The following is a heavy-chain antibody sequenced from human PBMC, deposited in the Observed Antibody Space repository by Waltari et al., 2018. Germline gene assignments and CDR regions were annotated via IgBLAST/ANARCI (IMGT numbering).Heavy chain of an antibody. CDR2: IIPILGIA. J-gene: IGHJ4*02. V-gene: IGHV1-69*02. D-gene: IGHD3-22*01. CDR3: AGHYYDSSGYYHY. CDR1: GGTFSSYT. Sequence: QVQLVQSGAEVKKPGSSVKVSCKASGGTFSSYTISWVRQAPGQGLEWMGRIIPILGIANNAQKFQGRVTITADKSTSTAYMELSSLRSEDTAVYYCAGHYYDSSGYYHYWGQGTLVTVSS.